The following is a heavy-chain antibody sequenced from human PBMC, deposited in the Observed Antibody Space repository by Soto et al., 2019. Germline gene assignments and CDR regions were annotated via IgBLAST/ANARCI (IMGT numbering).Heavy chain of an antibody. CDR3: TRVGAIPYYYGMDV. D-gene: IGHD1-26*01. Sequence: GGSLRLSCRASGFTFGYYAMSWVRQAPGKGLEWVGFIRSKAYGWTTEYAASVKGRFTISRDDSKSIAYLQMNSLKAEDTAVYYCTRVGAIPYYYGMDVWGQGTTVTVSS. V-gene: IGHV3-49*04. CDR2: IRSKAYGWTT. J-gene: IGHJ6*02. CDR1: GFTFGYYA.